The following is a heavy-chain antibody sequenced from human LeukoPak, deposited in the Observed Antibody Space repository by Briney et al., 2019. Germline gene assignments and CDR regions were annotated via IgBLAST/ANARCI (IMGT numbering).Heavy chain of an antibody. CDR3: ARGRAYCGGDCYSSILPNAFDI. CDR1: GFTFSTYS. Sequence: GGSLRLSCTASGFTFSTYSMNWVRQAPGRGLEWVSYISGSSSSSDGGAIQYADSVKGRFTISRDNDKNSLYLQMNSLRDEDTAVYYCARGRAYCGGDCYSSILPNAFDIWGQGTMVTVSS. J-gene: IGHJ3*02. CDR2: ISGSSSSSDGGAI. V-gene: IGHV3-48*02. D-gene: IGHD2-21*02.